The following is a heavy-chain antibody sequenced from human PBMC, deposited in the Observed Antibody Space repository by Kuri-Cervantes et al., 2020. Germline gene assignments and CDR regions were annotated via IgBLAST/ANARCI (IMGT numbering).Heavy chain of an antibody. V-gene: IGHV3-20*04. J-gene: IGHJ4*02. CDR2: INWNGGST. CDR3: AREGDNYGDYEFDY. CDR1: GFNFDDYG. D-gene: IGHD4-17*01. Sequence: GGSLRLSCAASGFNFDDYGMSWVRQAPGKGLEWVSGINWNGGSTGYADSVKGRFTISRDNAKNSLYLQMNSLRAEDTAVYYCAREGDNYGDYEFDYWGQGTLVTVSS.